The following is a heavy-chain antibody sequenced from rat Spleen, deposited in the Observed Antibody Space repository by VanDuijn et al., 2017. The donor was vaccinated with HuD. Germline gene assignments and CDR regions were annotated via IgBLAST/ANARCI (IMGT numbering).Heavy chain of an antibody. J-gene: IGHJ2*01. CDR1: GFIFSDYN. V-gene: IGHV5-7*01. Sequence: EVQLVESGGGLVQPGRSLKLSCAASGFIFSDYNMAWVRQAPKKGLEWVATISYDGRSTYYRDSVKGRFTISRDNAKNTPYLQMDSLRSEDTATYFCARLGRVTTGMPFDYWGQGVMVTVSS. D-gene: IGHD1-6*01. CDR3: ARLGRVTTGMPFDY. CDR2: ISYDGRST.